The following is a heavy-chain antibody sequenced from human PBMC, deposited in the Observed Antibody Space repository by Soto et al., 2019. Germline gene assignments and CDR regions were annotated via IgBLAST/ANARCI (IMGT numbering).Heavy chain of an antibody. CDR2: INHSGST. D-gene: IGHD3-22*01. Sequence: PSETLSLTCTVSGVSISSSDYYWAWIRQPPGKGLEWIGEINHSGSTNYNPSLKSRVTISVDTSKNQFSLKLSSVTAADTAVYYCARYRRTYYYDSSGYSPPPDAFDIWGQGTMVTVSS. CDR3: ARYRRTYYYDSSGYSPPPDAFDI. V-gene: IGHV4-39*07. CDR1: GVSISSSDYY. J-gene: IGHJ3*02.